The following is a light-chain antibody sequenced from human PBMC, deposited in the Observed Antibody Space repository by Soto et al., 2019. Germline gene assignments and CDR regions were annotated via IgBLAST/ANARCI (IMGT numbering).Light chain of an antibody. J-gene: IGLJ2*01. V-gene: IGLV8-61*01. CDR2: STN. CDR3: VRYMGSGIWV. Sequence: QAVVTQAPSFSVSPGGTVTLTCGLISGSVSTSYYPSWYQQTPGQAPRTLIYSTNTRSSGVPDRFSGSILGNKAALTITGAQADDESDYYCVRYMGSGIWVFGGGTKLTVL. CDR1: SGSVSTSYY.